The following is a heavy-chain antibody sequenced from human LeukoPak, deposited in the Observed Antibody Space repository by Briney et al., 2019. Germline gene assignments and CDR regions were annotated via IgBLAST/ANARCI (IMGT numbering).Heavy chain of an antibody. V-gene: IGHV2-5*01. CDR1: GFSLSTRGVG. CDR3: AHSRSLVTTFGGVIASFDY. Sequence: SGPTLVNPTQTLTLTCTFSGFSLSTRGVGVGWIRQPPGKALEWLALIYWNDDKRYSPSLKSRLTITKDTSKNQVVLTMTNMDPVDTATYYCAHSRSLVTTFGGVIASFDYWGQGTLVTVSS. D-gene: IGHD3-16*02. CDR2: IYWNDDK. J-gene: IGHJ4*02.